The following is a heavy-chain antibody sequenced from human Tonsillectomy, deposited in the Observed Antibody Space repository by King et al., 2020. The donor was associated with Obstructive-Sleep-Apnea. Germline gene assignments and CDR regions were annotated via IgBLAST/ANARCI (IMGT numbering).Heavy chain of an antibody. D-gene: IGHD4-17*01. V-gene: IGHV1-46*01. CDR1: GYTFTNYY. J-gene: IGHJ4*02. Sequence: QLVQSGAEVRKPGASVKVSCKTSGYTFTNYYMNWVRQAPGQGLEWMGVINPSGGDTRYAQKFQGRVTMTRDPSTSTVYLDLRRLSSEDTAVYYCARGSTVMNRALFYWGQGTLVTVSS. CDR3: ARGSTVMNRALFY. CDR2: INPSGGDT.